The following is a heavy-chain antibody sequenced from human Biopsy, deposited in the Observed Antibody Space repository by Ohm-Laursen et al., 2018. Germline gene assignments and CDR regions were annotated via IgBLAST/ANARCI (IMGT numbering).Heavy chain of an antibody. CDR1: GGSIKSYY. Sequence: TLSLTCTVSGGSIKSYYWSWIRQSPGKGLEWVGFIYYTGHTNYNPSLKSRATISVDTSKNQFSLKVISVTAADTAVYYCARLTGDPSYWGQGILVTVSS. D-gene: IGHD7-27*01. V-gene: IGHV4-59*01. CDR3: ARLTGDPSY. J-gene: IGHJ4*02. CDR2: IYYTGHT.